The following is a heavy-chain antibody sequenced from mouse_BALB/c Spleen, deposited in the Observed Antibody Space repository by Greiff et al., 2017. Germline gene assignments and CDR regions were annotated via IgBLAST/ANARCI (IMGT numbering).Heavy chain of an antibody. J-gene: IGHJ4*01. Sequence: QVQLKQSGAELVRPGSSVKISCKASGYAFSSYWMNWVKQRPGQGLEWIGQIYPGDGDTNYNGKFKGKATLTADKSSSTAYMQLSSLTSEDSAVYFCARDYYGLYAMDYWGQGTSVTVSS. CDR1: GYAFSSYW. CDR2: IYPGDGDT. V-gene: IGHV1-80*01. CDR3: ARDYYGLYAMDY. D-gene: IGHD1-2*01.